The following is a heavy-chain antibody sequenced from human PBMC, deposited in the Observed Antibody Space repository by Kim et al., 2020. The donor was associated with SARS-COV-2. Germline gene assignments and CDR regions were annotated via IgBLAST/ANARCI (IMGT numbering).Heavy chain of an antibody. CDR1: GFTFSSYG. CDR2: ISYDGSNK. Sequence: GGSLRLSCAASGFTFSSYGMHWVRQAPGKGLEWVAVISYDGSNKYYADSVKGRFTISRDNSKNTLYLQMNSLRAEDTAVYYCARLKYSSSSGGDYFDYWGQGTLVTVSS. V-gene: IGHV3-30*03. D-gene: IGHD6-6*01. CDR3: ARLKYSSSSGGDYFDY. J-gene: IGHJ4*02.